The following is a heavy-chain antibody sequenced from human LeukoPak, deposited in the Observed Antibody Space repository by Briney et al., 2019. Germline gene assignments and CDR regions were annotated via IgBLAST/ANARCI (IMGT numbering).Heavy chain of an antibody. V-gene: IGHV3-9*03. D-gene: IGHD6-6*01. CDR1: GFTFDDYA. Sequence: PGGSLRLSCAASGFTFDDYAMHWVRQAPGKGLEWVSGISWNSGSIGYADSVKGRFTISRDNAKNSLYLQMNSLRAEDMALYYCAKAIAARRGDAFDIWGQGTPVTVSS. J-gene: IGHJ3*02. CDR3: AKAIAARRGDAFDI. CDR2: ISWNSGSI.